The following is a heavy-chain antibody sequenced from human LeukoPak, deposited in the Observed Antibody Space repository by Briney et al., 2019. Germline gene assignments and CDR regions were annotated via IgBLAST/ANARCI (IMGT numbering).Heavy chain of an antibody. V-gene: IGHV1-18*04. CDR2: ISAYNGNT. J-gene: IGHJ4*02. CDR3: ARVLSVGATTLDY. D-gene: IGHD1-26*01. CDR1: GYTFTSNY. Sequence: ASVKVSCKASGYTFTSNYMHWVRQAPGQGLEWMGWISAYNGNTNYAQKLQGRVTMTTDTSTSTAYMELRSLRSDDTAVYYCARVLSVGATTLDYWGQGTLVTVSS.